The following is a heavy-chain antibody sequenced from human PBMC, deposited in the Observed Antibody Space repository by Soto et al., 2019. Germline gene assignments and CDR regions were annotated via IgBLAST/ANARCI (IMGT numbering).Heavy chain of an antibody. J-gene: IGHJ4*02. V-gene: IGHV4-59*08. CDR2: IYYSGGT. CDR1: GGSFSVYY. D-gene: IGHD3-16*01. Sequence: SDTLSLTCAVYGGSFSVYYWSWIRQPPGKGLEWIGYIYYSGGTNYNPSLKSRVTISVDTSKNQFSLKLSSVTAADTAVYYCARHACGPLPSFDYWGQGTLVTVSS. CDR3: ARHACGPLPSFDY.